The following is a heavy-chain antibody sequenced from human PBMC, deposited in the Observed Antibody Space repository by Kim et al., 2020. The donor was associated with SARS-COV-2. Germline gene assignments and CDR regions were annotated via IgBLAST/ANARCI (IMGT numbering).Heavy chain of an antibody. J-gene: IGHJ6*02. V-gene: IGHV3-21*01. Sequence: GGSLRLSCAASGFTFSSYSMNWVRQAPGKGLEWVSSISSSSSYIYYADSVKGRFTISRDNAKNSLYLQMNSLRAEDTAVYYCARDSRVAATGYGMDVWGQGTTVTVSS. CDR3: ARDSRVAATGYGMDV. D-gene: IGHD2-15*01. CDR1: GFTFSSYS. CDR2: ISSSSSYI.